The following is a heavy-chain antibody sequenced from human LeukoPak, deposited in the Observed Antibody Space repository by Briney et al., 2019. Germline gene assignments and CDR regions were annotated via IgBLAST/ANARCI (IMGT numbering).Heavy chain of an antibody. V-gene: IGHV4-39*01. J-gene: IGHJ4*02. CDR1: GGSISSSSYY. Sequence: SETLSLTCTVSGGSISSSSYYWGWIRQPPGKGLEWIGSIYYSGSTYYNPSLKSRVTISVDTSKNQFSLRLSSVTAADTAVYYCASMIVVVIKGGNFDYWGQGTLVTVSS. CDR3: ASMIVVVIKGGNFDY. CDR2: IYYSGST. D-gene: IGHD3-22*01.